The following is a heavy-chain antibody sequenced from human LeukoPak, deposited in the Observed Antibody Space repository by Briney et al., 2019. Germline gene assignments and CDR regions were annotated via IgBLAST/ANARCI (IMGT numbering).Heavy chain of an antibody. CDR1: GFTFSSHG. Sequence: GGSLRLSCAASGFTFSSHGMHWVRQAPAKGLEWVAVIWYDGSNKYYRDSVKGRFTISRDNSKNTLYLQMNSLRVEDTAVYYCARQSSWSLDYWGRGTLVTVSS. CDR2: IWYDGSNK. J-gene: IGHJ4*02. CDR3: ARQSSWSLDY. D-gene: IGHD6-13*01. V-gene: IGHV3-33*01.